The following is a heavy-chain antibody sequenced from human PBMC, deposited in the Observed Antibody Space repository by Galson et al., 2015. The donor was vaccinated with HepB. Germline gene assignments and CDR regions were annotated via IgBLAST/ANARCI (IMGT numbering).Heavy chain of an antibody. Sequence: SLRLSCAASGFTFSSYWMHWVRQAPGKGLVWVSRINSDGSSTSYADSVKGRYTISRDNAKNTLYLQMNSLRAEDTAVYYRARGRLGDSSGYSHDAFDIWGQGTMVTVSS. CDR1: GFTFSSYW. CDR3: ARGRLGDSSGYSHDAFDI. J-gene: IGHJ3*02. CDR2: INSDGSST. D-gene: IGHD3-22*01. V-gene: IGHV3-74*01.